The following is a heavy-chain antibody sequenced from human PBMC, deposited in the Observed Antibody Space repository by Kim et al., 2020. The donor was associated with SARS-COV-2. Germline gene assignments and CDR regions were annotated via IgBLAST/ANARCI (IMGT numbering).Heavy chain of an antibody. D-gene: IGHD4-17*01. CDR3: ARQPPYGDYRKWFDP. CDR2: IYYTGSA. J-gene: IGHJ5*02. V-gene: IGHV4-39*07. CDR1: GDSINSNSYY. Sequence: SETLSLTCTVSGDSINSNSYYWGWVRQPPGKGLEWIGSIYYTGSAYYTPSLKSRVTMPIDTSNNYFSLNLKAVTAADTALYFCARQPPYGDYRKWFDPWGQGTLVTVSS.